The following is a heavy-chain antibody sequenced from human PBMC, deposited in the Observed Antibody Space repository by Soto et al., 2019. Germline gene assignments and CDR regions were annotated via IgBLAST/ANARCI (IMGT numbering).Heavy chain of an antibody. CDR3: AKEPLYGDYGGSFDY. J-gene: IGHJ4*02. CDR1: GFTFDDYT. V-gene: IGHV3-43*01. CDR2: ISWDGGST. Sequence: EVQLVESGGVVVQPGGSLRLSCAASGFTFDDYTMHWVRQAPGKGLEWVSLISWDGGSTYYADSVKGRFTISRDNSKNSLYLQMNSLRTEDTALYYCAKEPLYGDYGGSFDYWGQGTLVTVSS. D-gene: IGHD4-17*01.